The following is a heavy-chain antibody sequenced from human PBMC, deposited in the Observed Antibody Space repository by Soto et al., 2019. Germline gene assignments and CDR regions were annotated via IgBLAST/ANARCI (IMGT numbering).Heavy chain of an antibody. CDR3: ARVPGYYYDSSGYYYDY. CDR1: GFTFSSYA. Sequence: GGSLRLSCAASGFTFSSYAMHWVRQAPGKGLEWVAVISYDGSNKYYADSVKGRFTISRDNSKNTLYLQMNSLRAEDTAVYYCARVPGYYYDSSGYYYDYWGQGTLVTVSS. V-gene: IGHV3-30-3*01. J-gene: IGHJ4*02. D-gene: IGHD3-22*01. CDR2: ISYDGSNK.